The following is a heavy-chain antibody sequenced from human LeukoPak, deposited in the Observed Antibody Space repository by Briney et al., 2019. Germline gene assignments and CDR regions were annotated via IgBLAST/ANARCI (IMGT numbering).Heavy chain of an antibody. Sequence: SETLSLTCAVSGGSISSGSYSWSWIRQPPGKGLEWIGYIYPRGSTYYNPSLKSRVTMSVDTSKSQFSLKLSSVTAADTAVYYCARETYQLLSGYYYYYMDVWGKGTTVTVPS. CDR1: GGSISSGSYS. D-gene: IGHD2-2*01. J-gene: IGHJ6*03. CDR3: ARETYQLLSGYYYYYMDV. V-gene: IGHV4-30-2*01. CDR2: IYPRGST.